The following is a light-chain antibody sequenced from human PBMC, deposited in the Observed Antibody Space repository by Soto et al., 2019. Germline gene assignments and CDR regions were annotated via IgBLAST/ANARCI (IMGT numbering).Light chain of an antibody. Sequence: EIVMTQSPATLSVSPGERATLSCRASQSVSSNLAWYQQKPGQAPRLLIYGASTRATGIPARLSGSGSGTECTLTISSLPSADFAVYYCQQYNNWPPPLTVGGGTKVEIK. J-gene: IGKJ4*01. CDR1: QSVSSN. CDR3: QQYNNWPPPLT. V-gene: IGKV3-15*01. CDR2: GAS.